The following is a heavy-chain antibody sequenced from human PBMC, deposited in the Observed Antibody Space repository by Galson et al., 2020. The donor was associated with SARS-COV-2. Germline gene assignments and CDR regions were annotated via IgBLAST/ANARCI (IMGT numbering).Heavy chain of an antibody. Sequence: GESLKISCAASGFTFSSYGMHWVRQAPGKGLEWVAVISYDGSNKYYADSVKGRFTISRDNSKNTLYLQMNSLRAEDTAVYYCAKDPPNNWNYVGDDYWGQGTLVTVSS. D-gene: IGHD1-7*01. CDR1: GFTFSSYG. J-gene: IGHJ4*02. V-gene: IGHV3-30*18. CDR3: AKDPPNNWNYVGDDY. CDR2: ISYDGSNK.